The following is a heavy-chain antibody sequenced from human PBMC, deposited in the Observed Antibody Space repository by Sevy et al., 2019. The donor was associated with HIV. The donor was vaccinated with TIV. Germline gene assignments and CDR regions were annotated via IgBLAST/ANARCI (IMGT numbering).Heavy chain of an antibody. D-gene: IGHD3-22*01. CDR3: ARGLDESSGFYSFDY. V-gene: IGHV3-66*02. CDR2: IYSGAGT. CDR1: GFTVSSNY. J-gene: IGHJ4*02. Sequence: GGSLRLSCAASGFTVSSNYMSWVRQAPGKGLEWVSVIYSGAGTYYADSVKGRFTISRDNSKNSLYLQMNSLRAEDTALYYCARGLDESSGFYSFDYWGQGTLVPVSS.